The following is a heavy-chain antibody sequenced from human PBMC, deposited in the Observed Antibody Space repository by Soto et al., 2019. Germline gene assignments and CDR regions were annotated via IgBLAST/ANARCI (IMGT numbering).Heavy chain of an antibody. Sequence: ASVKVSCKASGYKFITFYMHWVRQAPGQGLEWMGLINPSSGTTSYTQRFQGRVTMTGDTSTNTVYMELSSLKSEDTAVYFCARDQGYKENYYGMDAWGQGTTVTVSS. D-gene: IGHD2-15*01. CDR1: GYKFITFY. J-gene: IGHJ6*02. V-gene: IGHV1-46*01. CDR2: INPSSGTT. CDR3: ARDQGYKENYYGMDA.